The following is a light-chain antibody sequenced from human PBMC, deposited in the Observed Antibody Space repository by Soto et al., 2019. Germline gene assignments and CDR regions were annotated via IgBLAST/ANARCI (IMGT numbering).Light chain of an antibody. V-gene: IGLV2-14*01. CDR3: SSYTSSRPLYV. J-gene: IGLJ1*01. CDR2: EVA. Sequence: QSALTQPASVSGSPGQSITISCTGTNSDIGFYNYVSWYQQHPGEAPKLIIYEVAKRPSGVSSRFSGSKSGHTASLTISGLQAEDEADYHSSSYTSSRPLYVFGTGTKLTVL. CDR1: NSDIGFYNY.